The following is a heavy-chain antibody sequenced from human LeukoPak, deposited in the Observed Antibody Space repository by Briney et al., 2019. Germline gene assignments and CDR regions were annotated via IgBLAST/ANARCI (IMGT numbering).Heavy chain of an antibody. V-gene: IGHV1-69*05. CDR1: GGTFSIYA. CDR3: ARWDPNEKSWFDP. D-gene: IGHD1-1*01. CDR2: IIPIFGTA. Sequence: SVKVSCKASGGTFSIYAISWVRQAPGQGLEWMGGIIPIFGTANYAQKFQGRVTITTDESTSTAYMELSSLRSEDTAVYYCARWDPNEKSWFDPWGQGTMVTVSS. J-gene: IGHJ5*02.